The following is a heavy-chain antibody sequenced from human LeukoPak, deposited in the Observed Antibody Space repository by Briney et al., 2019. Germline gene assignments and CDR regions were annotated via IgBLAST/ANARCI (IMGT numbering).Heavy chain of an antibody. CDR1: GFTFSSYA. V-gene: IGHV3-48*02. J-gene: IGHJ4*02. D-gene: IGHD1-26*01. Sequence: GGSLRLSCVASGFTFSSYAMNWVRQAPGKGLEWVSHITASGTAMFYADSVKGRFTISRDNAKNSLYLQMNSLRDEDTAVYYCANSGSYRFDYWGQGTLVTVSS. CDR2: ITASGTAM. CDR3: ANSGSYRFDY.